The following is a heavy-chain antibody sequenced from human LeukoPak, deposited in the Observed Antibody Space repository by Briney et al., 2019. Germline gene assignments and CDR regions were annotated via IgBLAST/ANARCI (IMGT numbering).Heavy chain of an antibody. V-gene: IGHV3-30*03. CDR1: GFTFSSYG. D-gene: IGHD1-26*01. Sequence: GGSLRLFCAASGFTFSSYGMHWVRQAPGKGLEWVAVISYDGSNKYYADSVKGRFTISRDNSKNTLYLQMNSLRAEDTAVYYCASGGSYYPLDYWGQGTLVTVSS. CDR3: ASGGSYYPLDY. CDR2: ISYDGSNK. J-gene: IGHJ4*02.